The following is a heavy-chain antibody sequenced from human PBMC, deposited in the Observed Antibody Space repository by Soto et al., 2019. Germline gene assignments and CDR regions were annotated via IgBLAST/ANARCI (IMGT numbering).Heavy chain of an antibody. CDR3: ARDLGGYYGDSQIGIPGP. J-gene: IGHJ5*02. D-gene: IGHD4-17*01. Sequence: QVQLQESGPGLVKPSGTLSLTCAVSSGSISSSNWWSWVRQPPGKGLEWIGEIYHSGSTNYNPSLKSRVTISVDKSKNQFSLKLSSVTAADTAVYYCARDLGGYYGDSQIGIPGPWGQGTLVTVSS. V-gene: IGHV4-4*02. CDR1: SGSISSSNW. CDR2: IYHSGST.